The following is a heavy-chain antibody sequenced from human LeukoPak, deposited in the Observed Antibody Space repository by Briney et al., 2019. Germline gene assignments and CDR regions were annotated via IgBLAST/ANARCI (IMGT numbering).Heavy chain of an antibody. CDR2: IYYSGST. J-gene: IGHJ4*02. CDR1: GGSISSYY. CDR3: ARLTTSYYYGSGSFDY. V-gene: IGHV4-59*08. D-gene: IGHD3-10*01. Sequence: SETLSLTCTVSGGSISSYYWSWIRQPPGKGLEWIGYIYYSGSTNYNPSLKSRVTIPVDTSKNQFSLKLSSVTAADTAVYYCARLTTSYYYGSGSFDYWGQGTLVTVSS.